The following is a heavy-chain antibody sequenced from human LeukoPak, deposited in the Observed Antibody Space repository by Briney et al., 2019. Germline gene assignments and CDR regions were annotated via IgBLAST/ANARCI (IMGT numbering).Heavy chain of an antibody. Sequence: PGGSLRLSCAGSGFTFSSYGMHWVRQAPGKGLEWVAFIRYDGSNKYYADSVKGRFTISRDNSKNTLYLQMNSLRAEDTAVYYCAKPKCSGGSCPKEHWGQGTLVTVSS. CDR2: IRYDGSNK. J-gene: IGHJ4*02. CDR1: GFTFSSYG. V-gene: IGHV3-30*02. CDR3: AKPKCSGGSCPKEH. D-gene: IGHD2-15*01.